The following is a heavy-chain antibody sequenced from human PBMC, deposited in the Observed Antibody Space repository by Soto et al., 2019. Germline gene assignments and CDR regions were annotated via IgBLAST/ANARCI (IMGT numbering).Heavy chain of an antibody. CDR2: IYYSGST. CDR1: GGSISSGDYY. CDR3: ASISVRNYYYGMDV. D-gene: IGHD3-10*01. Sequence: PSETLSLTCTVSGGSISSGDYYWSWIRQPPGKGLEWIGYIYYSGSTYYNPSLKSRVTISVDTSKNQFSLRLSSVTAADTAVYYCASISVRNYYYGMDVWGQGTTGTVSS. V-gene: IGHV4-30-4*01. J-gene: IGHJ6*02.